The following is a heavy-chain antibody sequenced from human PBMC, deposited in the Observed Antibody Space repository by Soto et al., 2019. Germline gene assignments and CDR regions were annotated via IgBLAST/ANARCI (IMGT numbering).Heavy chain of an antibody. J-gene: IGHJ5*02. Sequence: PSETLSLTCTVSGGSISSYYWSWIRQPPGKGLEWIGYIYYSGSTNYNPSLKSRVTISVDTSKNQFSLKLSSVTAADTAVYYCARQAVCYYRLYNSLDLWGPGPLVTLSS. CDR1: GGSISSYY. CDR3: ARQAVCYYRLYNSLDL. V-gene: IGHV4-59*08. D-gene: IGHD3-10*01. CDR2: IYYSGST.